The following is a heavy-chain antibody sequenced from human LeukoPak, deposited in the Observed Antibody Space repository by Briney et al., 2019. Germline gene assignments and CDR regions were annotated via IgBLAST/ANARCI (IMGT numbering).Heavy chain of an antibody. J-gene: IGHJ5*02. CDR3: ARDEGENWFDP. Sequence: GGSLRLSCAASGFTFSSYRMTWVRQAPGKGLEWVSSISSSSSYIYYADSVKGRFTISRDNAKNSLYLQMNSLRAEDTAVYYCARDEGENWFDPWGQGTLVTVSS. CDR2: ISSSSSYI. V-gene: IGHV3-21*01. CDR1: GFTFSSYR.